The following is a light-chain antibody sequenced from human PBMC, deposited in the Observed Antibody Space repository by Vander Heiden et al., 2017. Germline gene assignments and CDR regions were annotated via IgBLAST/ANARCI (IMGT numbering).Light chain of an antibody. CDR3: NSRDTSGDHVV. J-gene: IGLJ2*01. Sequence: SSELTQDPAVSVALGQTVRITCQGDSLRNYYASWYLQKPGQAPVLGIYGNNNRPSGIPDRFSGSSSGDTTSLTITGAQAGDEADYYCNSRDTSGDHVVFGGGTKLTVL. CDR2: GNN. V-gene: IGLV3-19*01. CDR1: SLRNYY.